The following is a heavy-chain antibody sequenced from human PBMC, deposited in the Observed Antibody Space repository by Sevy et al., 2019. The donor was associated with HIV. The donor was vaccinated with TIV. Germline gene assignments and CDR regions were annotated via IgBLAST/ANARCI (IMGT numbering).Heavy chain of an antibody. J-gene: IGHJ4*02. CDR3: AKDKGTAMGNGLDY. V-gene: IGHV3-9*03. D-gene: IGHD5-18*01. CDR1: GFTFDDYA. Sequence: GGSLRLSCAASGFTFDDYAMHWVRQAPGRGLEWVSGIGWNSGFIGYADSVKGRFTISRDNAKNSLYLQMNSLRAEDMALYYCAKDKGTAMGNGLDYWGQGTLVTVSS. CDR2: IGWNSGFI.